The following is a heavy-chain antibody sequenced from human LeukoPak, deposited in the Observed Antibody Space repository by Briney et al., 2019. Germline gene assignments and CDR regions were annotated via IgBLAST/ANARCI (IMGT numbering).Heavy chain of an antibody. CDR3: ATGRDPYKTGH. D-gene: IGHD5-24*01. J-gene: IGHJ4*02. CDR1: GGSFSPAH. CDR2: ICDNGNT. Sequence: PSETLSLTCTFSGGSFSPAHWSWIRQPPGKGLEWIGVICDNGNTDYNPSLKSRVPISVDTSKSQFSLKLSSLAAADTAVYYCATGRDPYKTGHWGQGTLVTVSS. V-gene: IGHV4-59*01.